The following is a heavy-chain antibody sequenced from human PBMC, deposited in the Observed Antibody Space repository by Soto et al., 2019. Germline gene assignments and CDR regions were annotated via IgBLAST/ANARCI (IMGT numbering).Heavy chain of an antibody. Sequence: PRLSCAASGFTFSSSGMHWVRQAPGKGLEWVAIIWYDGSKKYYADSVKGRFTISRDNSKNTVYLQMNSLRAEDTAVYYCARAPFTIYDTSGYYDYWGRGTLVTVSS. J-gene: IGHJ4*02. CDR2: IWYDGSKK. CDR1: GFTFSSSG. D-gene: IGHD3-22*01. V-gene: IGHV3-33*01. CDR3: ARAPFTIYDTSGYYDY.